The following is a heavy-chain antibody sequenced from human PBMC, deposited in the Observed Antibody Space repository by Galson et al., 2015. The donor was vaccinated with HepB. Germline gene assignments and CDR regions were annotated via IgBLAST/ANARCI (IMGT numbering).Heavy chain of an antibody. D-gene: IGHD6-19*01. J-gene: IGHJ4*02. Sequence: SLRLSCAASGFTFSSYWMSWVRQAPGKGLGWVANIKQDGSEKYYVDSVKGRFTISRDNAKNSLYLQMNSLRAEDTAVYYCARVLEGGQWLGYHFDYWGQGTLVTVSS. V-gene: IGHV3-7*03. CDR3: ARVLEGGQWLGYHFDY. CDR2: IKQDGSEK. CDR1: GFTFSSYW.